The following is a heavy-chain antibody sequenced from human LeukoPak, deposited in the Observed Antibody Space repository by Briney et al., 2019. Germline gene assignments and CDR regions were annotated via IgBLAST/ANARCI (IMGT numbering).Heavy chain of an antibody. CDR1: GFTFSSYG. CDR2: ISYDGSNK. J-gene: IGHJ3*02. Sequence: GESLKISCAASGFTFSSYGMHWVRQAPGKGLEWVAVISYDGSNKYYADSVKGRFTISRDNSKNTLYLQMNSLRAEDTAVYYCAKDLTFDAFDIWGQGTMVTVSS. V-gene: IGHV3-30*18. CDR3: AKDLTFDAFDI. D-gene: IGHD1-14*01.